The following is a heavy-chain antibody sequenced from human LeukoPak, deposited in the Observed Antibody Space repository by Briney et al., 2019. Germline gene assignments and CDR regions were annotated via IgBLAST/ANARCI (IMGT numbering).Heavy chain of an antibody. J-gene: IGHJ4*02. CDR1: GFTFSSYS. V-gene: IGHV3-48*04. CDR3: ARENAFGYSYGFDY. CDR2: ISSSSSTI. Sequence: GGSLRLSCAASGFTFSSYSMNWVRQAPGKGLEWVSYISSSSSTIYYADSVKGRFTISRDNAKNSLYLQMNSLRAEDTAVYYCARENAFGYSYGFDYWGQGTLVTVSS. D-gene: IGHD5-18*01.